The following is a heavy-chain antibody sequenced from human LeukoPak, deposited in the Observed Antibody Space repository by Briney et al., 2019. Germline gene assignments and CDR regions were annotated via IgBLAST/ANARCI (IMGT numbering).Heavy chain of an antibody. V-gene: IGHV7-4-1*02. J-gene: IGHJ6*02. CDR1: GYTFTSYA. CDR3: ARAGGRDGYKNYYYYGMDV. D-gene: IGHD5-24*01. Sequence: ASVKVSCKASGYTFTSYAMNWVRQAPGQGLEWMGWINTNTGNPTCAQGFTGRFVFSLDTSVSTAYLQISSLKAEDTAVYYCARAGGRDGYKNYYYYGMDVWGQGTTVTVSS. CDR2: INTNTGNP.